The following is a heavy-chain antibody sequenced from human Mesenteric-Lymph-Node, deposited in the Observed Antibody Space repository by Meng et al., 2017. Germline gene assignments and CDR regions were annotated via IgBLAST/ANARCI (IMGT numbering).Heavy chain of an antibody. CDR1: GYTFTSYY. V-gene: IGHV1-46*01. CDR3: ARSLDTSGHAYFDY. Sequence: QVQLVQSGAEVKKPGASVRVSCKASGYTFTSYYIYWVRQAPGQGLEWMGIIDSGGGYTSYAQKFRGRVTMTRDTSTNTVYMELSSLRFEDTAVFYCARSLDTSGHAYFDYLGQGTLVTVSS. CDR2: IDSGGGYT. J-gene: IGHJ4*02. D-gene: IGHD3-22*01.